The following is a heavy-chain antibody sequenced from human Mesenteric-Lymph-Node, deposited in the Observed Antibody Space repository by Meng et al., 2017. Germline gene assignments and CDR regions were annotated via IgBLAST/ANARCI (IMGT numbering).Heavy chain of an antibody. V-gene: IGHV3-23*01. CDR2: ISGSGDRT. D-gene: IGHD2-2*01. Sequence: GGSLRLSCAASGFTFSSYSMNWVRQAPGKGLEGVPGISGSGDRTNYADSVKGRFTISRDNSRNTLYLQMNSLRAEDTAVYYCAKVAAAMIRVYAFDIWGQGTMVTVSS. CDR1: GFTFSSYS. CDR3: AKVAAAMIRVYAFDI. J-gene: IGHJ3*02.